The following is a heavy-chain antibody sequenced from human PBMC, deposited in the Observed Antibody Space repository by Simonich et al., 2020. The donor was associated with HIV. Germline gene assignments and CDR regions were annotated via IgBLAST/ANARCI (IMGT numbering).Heavy chain of an antibody. D-gene: IGHD5-12*01. V-gene: IGHV4-59*08. CDR2: IYYSGST. CDR3: ARTIYSGYDFPFDY. CDR1: RGSISRYY. Sequence: QVQLQESGPGLVKPSETLSLTCSVSRGSISRYYWSWIRQPPGKGLEWSGYIYYSGSTNYNPSLKSRVTISVDTSKNQFSLKLSSVTAADTAVYYCARTIYSGYDFPFDYWGQGTLVTVSS. J-gene: IGHJ4*02.